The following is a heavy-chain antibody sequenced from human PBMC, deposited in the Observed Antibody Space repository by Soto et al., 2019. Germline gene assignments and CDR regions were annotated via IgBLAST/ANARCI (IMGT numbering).Heavy chain of an antibody. V-gene: IGHV3-23*01. CDR2: ISGSGGST. Sequence: VRQAPGKGLEWVSAISGSGGSTYYADSVKGRFTISRDNSKNTLYLQMNSLRAEDTAVYYCAKDQYYGSGSYRFDYWGQGTLVTVSS. CDR3: AKDQYYGSGSYRFDY. J-gene: IGHJ4*02. D-gene: IGHD3-10*01.